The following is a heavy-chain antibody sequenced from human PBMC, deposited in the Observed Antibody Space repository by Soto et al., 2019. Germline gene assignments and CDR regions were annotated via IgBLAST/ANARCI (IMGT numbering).Heavy chain of an antibody. Sequence: PSETLCLTCTVSGGSISSGGYSWGWIRQYPGKGLEWIGTIYSSENTYYNPSLMSRVTISVDTSKNQFSLTLSSVTAADTAVYYCARGPPHHYWGQGTLVTVSS. J-gene: IGHJ4*02. CDR3: ARGPPHHY. CDR2: IYSSENT. CDR1: GGSISSGGYS. V-gene: IGHV4-39*07.